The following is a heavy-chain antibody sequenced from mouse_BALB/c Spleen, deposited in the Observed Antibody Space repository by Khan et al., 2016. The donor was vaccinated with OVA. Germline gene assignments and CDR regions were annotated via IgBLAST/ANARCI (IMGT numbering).Heavy chain of an antibody. CDR2: ISYSGST. V-gene: IGHV3-2*02. CDR1: GYSITTNYA. J-gene: IGHJ4*01. D-gene: IGHD1-1*01. Sequence: EVQLVETGPGLVKPSHSLSLTCTVTGYSITTNYAWDWIRQFPGNKLEWMGYISYSGSTSYNPSLKIRISITRDTSKNQSFLQLNSVTTEDTATYYCARKNYYGYDVDDWGQGTSVTVSS. CDR3: ARKNYYGYDVDD.